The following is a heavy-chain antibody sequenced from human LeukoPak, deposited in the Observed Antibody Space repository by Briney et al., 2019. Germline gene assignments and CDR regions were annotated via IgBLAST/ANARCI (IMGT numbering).Heavy chain of an antibody. D-gene: IGHD4/OR15-4a*01. CDR1: GFTVSSNY. V-gene: IGHV3-66*01. Sequence: GGSLRLSCAASGFTVSSNYMSWVRQSPGKGLEWLSVIYSGGSTYYADSVKGRFDIYRDHSKNTLYLQLNSLRAEDTAVYYCARNRDYGQTGYFDYWGQGTLVSVSS. CDR2: IYSGGST. CDR3: ARNRDYGQTGYFDY. J-gene: IGHJ4*02.